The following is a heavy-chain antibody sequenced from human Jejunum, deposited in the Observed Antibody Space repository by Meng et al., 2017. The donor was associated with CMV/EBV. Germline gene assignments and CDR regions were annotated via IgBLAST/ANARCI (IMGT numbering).Heavy chain of an antibody. J-gene: IGHJ4*02. CDR3: VSRSCSSISCHFDQ. V-gene: IGHV3-48*04. CDR2: ISSGSDTT. D-gene: IGHD6-13*01. CDR1: GVTFNTHS. Sequence: GVTFNTHSMNWVRQAPGKGLEWVSYISSGSDTTYYADSVKARFTISRDNARNSLSLQMNSLRVEDTAVYYCVSRSCSSISCHFDQWGQGTLVTVSS.